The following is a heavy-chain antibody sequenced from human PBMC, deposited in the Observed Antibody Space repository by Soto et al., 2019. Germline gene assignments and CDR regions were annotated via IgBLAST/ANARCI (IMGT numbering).Heavy chain of an antibody. Sequence: GSLRLSCEASGFSFSSFAMNWIRQAPGRGLEWVSYISDDGASIYYADSLKGRFTISRDNAKNSLSLQMNNLRAEDTAVYYCARENSVQAWLHHFDHWGLGTLVTVSS. CDR1: GFSFSSFA. D-gene: IGHD5-18*01. V-gene: IGHV3-48*03. CDR3: ARENSVQAWLHHFDH. CDR2: ISDDGASI. J-gene: IGHJ4*02.